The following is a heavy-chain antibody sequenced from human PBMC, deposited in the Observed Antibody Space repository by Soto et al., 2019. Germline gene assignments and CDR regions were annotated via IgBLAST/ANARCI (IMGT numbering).Heavy chain of an antibody. V-gene: IGHV1-18*01. CDR1: GYTFTSYG. D-gene: IGHD3-22*01. CDR2: ISGYNGNT. Sequence: QVQLVQSGAEVKKPGASVKVSCKASGYTFTSYGITWVRQAPGQGLEWMGWISGYNGNTKYAQKLQGRVTMTTDPSTSTAYMELRSLRSDDTAVYYCAIDLRGQIVACCGQGTLVTVSS. J-gene: IGHJ4*02. CDR3: AIDLRGQIVAC.